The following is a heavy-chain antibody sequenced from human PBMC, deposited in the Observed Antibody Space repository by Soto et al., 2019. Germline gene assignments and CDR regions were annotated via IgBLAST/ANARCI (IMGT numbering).Heavy chain of an antibody. V-gene: IGHV3-23*01. J-gene: IGHJ6*01. Sequence: EERLLESGGGLVQPGGSLRLSCAASGFTFSIYSMNWVRQAPGKGLEWVSLISGSGSTTYYADSVEGRFTISRDNSKNTLYLEMDSLRAEDTAVYYCAKVVKYDVLTGYYKGPDYYGMDVW. D-gene: IGHD3-9*01. CDR3: AKVVKYDVLTGYYKGPDYYGMDV. CDR2: ISGSGSTT. CDR1: GFTFSIYS.